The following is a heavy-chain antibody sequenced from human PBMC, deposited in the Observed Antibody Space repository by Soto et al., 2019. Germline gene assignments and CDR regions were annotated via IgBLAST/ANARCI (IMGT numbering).Heavy chain of an antibody. J-gene: IGHJ6*02. CDR2: IAIGTGNT. D-gene: IGHD6-19*01. Sequence: SVKVSCKASGYTFTSYAVQWVRQARGQRLEWIGWIAIGTGNTDYAQKFQERVTITRDMSTSTAYMELSSLRSDDTAVYYCAADGAAVTDPDGMDVWGQGTTVTVSS. CDR1: GYTFTSYA. CDR3: AADGAAVTDPDGMDV. V-gene: IGHV1-58*01.